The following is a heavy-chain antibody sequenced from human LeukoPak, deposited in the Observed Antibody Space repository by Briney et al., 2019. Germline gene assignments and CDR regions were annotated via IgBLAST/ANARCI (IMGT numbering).Heavy chain of an antibody. V-gene: IGHV3-48*03. CDR2: ISSSGSTM. J-gene: IGHJ4*02. CDR1: GFTFRSYE. CDR3: ATYYDSAGFDFDY. Sequence: GGSLRLSCAPSGFTFRSYEMNCVRHAPGKGLEWVSYISSSGSTMYYADSVKGRFTISRDNAKNSLYLQKNRLRAEDTAVYYCATYYDSAGFDFDYWGQGTLVTVSS. D-gene: IGHD3-22*01.